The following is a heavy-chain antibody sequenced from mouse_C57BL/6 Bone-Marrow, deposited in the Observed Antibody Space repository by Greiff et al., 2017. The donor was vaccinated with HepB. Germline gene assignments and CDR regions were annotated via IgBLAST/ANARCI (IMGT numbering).Heavy chain of an antibody. Sequence: EVQLQQSGAELVKPGASVKLSCTASGFNIKDTYMHWVKQRPEQGLEWIGRIYPANGSTKYDPKFQGKATITADTSSNIAYLHLSGLTSEDTAVYYCARISPAFDSWGQGTPLTVSS. CDR2: IYPANGST. V-gene: IGHV14-3*02. J-gene: IGHJ2*01. D-gene: IGHD1-2*01. CDR3: ARISPAFDS. CDR1: GFNIKDTY.